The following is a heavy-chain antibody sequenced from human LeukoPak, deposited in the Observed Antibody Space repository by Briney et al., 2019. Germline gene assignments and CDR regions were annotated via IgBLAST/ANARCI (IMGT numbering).Heavy chain of an antibody. Sequence: PGGSLRLSCAASGFIFSSYAMSWVRQAPGKGLEWVSGISGSGGSTYYADSVKGRFTISRDNSRNTLYLQMNSLRVEDTAVFYCAKVRDGRSTGGTYYYYMDVWGEGTTVTVSS. V-gene: IGHV3-23*01. CDR2: ISGSGGST. CDR3: AKVRDGRSTGGTYYYYMDV. J-gene: IGHJ6*03. CDR1: GFIFSSYA. D-gene: IGHD1-26*01.